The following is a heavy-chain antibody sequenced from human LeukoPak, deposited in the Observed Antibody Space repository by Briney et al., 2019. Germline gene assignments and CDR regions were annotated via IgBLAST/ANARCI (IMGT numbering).Heavy chain of an antibody. Sequence: PSETLSLTCAVYGGSFSGYYWSWIRQSPGKGLEWVGEINHSGSTNYNPSLKSRVTVSVDASKNQFSLKLRSVTAADTAVYYCASGDPSRHCSGGSCYSVELWFDYWGQGTLVTVSS. CDR2: INHSGST. CDR1: GGSFSGYY. V-gene: IGHV4-34*01. CDR3: ASGDPSRHCSGGSCYSVELWFDY. J-gene: IGHJ4*02. D-gene: IGHD2-15*01.